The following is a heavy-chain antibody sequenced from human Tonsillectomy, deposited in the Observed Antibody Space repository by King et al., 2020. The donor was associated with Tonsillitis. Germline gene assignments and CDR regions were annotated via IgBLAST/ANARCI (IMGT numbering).Heavy chain of an antibody. J-gene: IGHJ4*02. D-gene: IGHD4-23*01. Sequence: DVQLVESGGGLVQPGGSLRLSCAVSGLTFSSYWMSWVRQAPGKGLEWVANINQNGGEKYYVDSVKGRSTISRDNAKNSLYLQMNSLRADDTAVYYCARDVTFGGKYWGPGTLVTVSS. V-gene: IGHV3-7*03. CDR3: ARDVTFGGKY. CDR2: INQNGGEK. CDR1: GLTFSSYW.